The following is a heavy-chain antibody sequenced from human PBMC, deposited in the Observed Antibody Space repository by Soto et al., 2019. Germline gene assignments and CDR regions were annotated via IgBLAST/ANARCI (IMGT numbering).Heavy chain of an antibody. CDR1: GYTFTGYY. V-gene: IGHV1-46*01. CDR3: ARGVATIGP. CDR2: INPSGGET. J-gene: IGHJ5*02. D-gene: IGHD5-12*01. Sequence: ASVKVSCKASGYTFTGYYMHWVRQAPGQGLEWMGIINPSGGETTHAQKFQGIVTLTRDASTSTVYLELSSLRSEDTAVYYCARGVATIGPWGQGTLVTVSS.